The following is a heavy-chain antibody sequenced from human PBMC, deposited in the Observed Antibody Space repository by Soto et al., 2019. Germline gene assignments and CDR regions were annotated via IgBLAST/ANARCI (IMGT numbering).Heavy chain of an antibody. CDR3: AINTQLGPSVTPFDY. J-gene: IGHJ4*02. D-gene: IGHD1-1*01. CDR1: GYSFTSYW. CDR2: IYPGDSDT. V-gene: IGHV5-51*01. Sequence: GESLKISCKGSGYSFTSYWIGWVRQMPGKGLEWMGIIYPGDSDTRYSPSFQGQVTISADKSLSTAYLQWSSLKASDTAMYACAINTQLGPSVTPFDYWGQGTLVTVSS.